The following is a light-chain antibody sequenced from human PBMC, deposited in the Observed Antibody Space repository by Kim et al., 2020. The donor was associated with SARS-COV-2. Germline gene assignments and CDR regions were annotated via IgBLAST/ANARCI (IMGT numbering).Light chain of an antibody. J-gene: IGKJ2*01. CDR3: QQTSGNPPT. CDR2: GAS. Sequence: SASVGDRVTITCRASQSVTKYLNWYQQKAGKAPKLLISGASSLKSGVPSRFSGSGSGTDFTLTINSLQPEDFATYYCQQTSGNPPTFGQGTKLEI. CDR1: QSVTKY. V-gene: IGKV1-39*01.